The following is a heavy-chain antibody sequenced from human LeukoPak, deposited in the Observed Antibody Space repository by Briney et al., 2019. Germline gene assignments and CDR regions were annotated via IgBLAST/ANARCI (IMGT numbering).Heavy chain of an antibody. CDR1: GGSFSGYY. Sequence: SETLSLTCAVYGGSFSGYYWSWIRQPPRKGLEWIGEINHSGSTNYNPSLKSRVTISVDTSKNQFSLKLSSVTAADTAVYYCARGRYSGSYYHGASVSWFDPWGQGTLATVSS. CDR2: INHSGST. J-gene: IGHJ5*02. V-gene: IGHV4-34*01. CDR3: ARGRYSGSYYHGASVSWFDP. D-gene: IGHD1-26*01.